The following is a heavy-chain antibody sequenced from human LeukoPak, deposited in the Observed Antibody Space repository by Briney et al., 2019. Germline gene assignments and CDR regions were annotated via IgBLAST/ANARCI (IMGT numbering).Heavy chain of an antibody. V-gene: IGHV3-7*01. Sequence: GGSLRLSCAASEFTFSSYWMSWDRQAPGKGLEWVANIKQDGGEKYYLDSVKGRFTVSRDNAKNSLYLQMNSLRAEDTAVYYCARVGARQILEYWGQGTLVTVSS. J-gene: IGHJ4*02. CDR2: IKQDGGEK. CDR3: ARVGARQILEY. D-gene: IGHD4-17*01. CDR1: EFTFSSYW.